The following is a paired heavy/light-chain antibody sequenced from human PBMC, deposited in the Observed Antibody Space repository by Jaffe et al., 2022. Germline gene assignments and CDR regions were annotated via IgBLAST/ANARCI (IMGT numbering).Light chain of an antibody. CDR3: MQALQTPYN. CDR1: QSLLHSNGYNY. Sequence: DIVMTQSPLSLPVTPGEPASISCRSSQSLLHSNGYNYLDWYLQKPGQSPQLLIYLGSNRAPGVPDRFSGSGSGTDFTLRISRVEAGDVGVYYCMQALQTPYNFGQGTKLEIK. J-gene: IGKJ2*01. V-gene: IGKV2-28*01. CDR2: LGS.
Heavy chain of an antibody. CDR2: INVDGNDK. Sequence: EVQLVESGGVLVQPGGSLRLSCAASGFTFTDYWMSWVRQAPGKGLEWVANINVDGNDKHYVDSVKGRFTISRDNAKNSLYLQMNSLTAEDTAVYYCSRGGSWNRDYWGQGTLVTVSS. CDR1: GFTFTDYW. J-gene: IGHJ4*02. CDR3: SRGGSWNRDY. D-gene: IGHD6-13*01. V-gene: IGHV3-7*05.